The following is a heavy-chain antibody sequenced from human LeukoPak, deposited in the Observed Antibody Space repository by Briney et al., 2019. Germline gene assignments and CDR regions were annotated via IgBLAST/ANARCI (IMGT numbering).Heavy chain of an antibody. CDR1: GFTFSSYS. V-gene: IGHV3-48*02. CDR2: ISPSSSTI. Sequence: GGSLRLSCAAPGFTFSSYSLNWVRQAPGKGLEWFSYISPSSSTIYYADSVKGRFTISRDNAKNSLYLQMNSLRDEDTAVYYCARTLAAAGHFFDYWGQGTLVTVSS. J-gene: IGHJ4*02. CDR3: ARTLAAAGHFFDY. D-gene: IGHD6-13*01.